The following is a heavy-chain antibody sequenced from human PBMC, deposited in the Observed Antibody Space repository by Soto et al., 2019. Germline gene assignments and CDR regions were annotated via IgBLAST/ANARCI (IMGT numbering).Heavy chain of an antibody. D-gene: IGHD2-2*01. CDR2: INSDGSST. CDR1: GFTFSSYW. CDR3: ARDRGVVVPAARDAFDI. Sequence: EVQLVESGGGLVQPGGSLRLSCAASGFTFSSYWMHWVRQAPGKGLVWVSRINSDGSSTSYADSVKGRFTISRDNAKNTMYLQRNSLRAEDTAVYYCARDRGVVVPAARDAFDIWGQGTMVTVSS. J-gene: IGHJ3*02. V-gene: IGHV3-74*01.